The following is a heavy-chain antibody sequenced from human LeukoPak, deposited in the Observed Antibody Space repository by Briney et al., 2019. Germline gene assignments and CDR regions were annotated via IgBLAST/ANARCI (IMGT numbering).Heavy chain of an antibody. CDR3: SRVGIALTSPFDY. D-gene: IGHD1-1*01. Sequence: PGGSLRLSCLASGFTFSVYYMSWVRQAPGKGLEWLSYMSSRGYPTYYAESVKGRFTISRDNAKNTLYLQKHNLRADDTAVYFCSRVGIALTSPFDYWGLGTLVAVSS. CDR1: GFTFSVYY. CDR2: MSSRGYPT. V-gene: IGHV3-11*01. J-gene: IGHJ4*02.